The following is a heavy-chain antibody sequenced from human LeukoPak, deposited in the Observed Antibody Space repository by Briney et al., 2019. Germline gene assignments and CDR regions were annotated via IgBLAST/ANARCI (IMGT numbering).Heavy chain of an antibody. D-gene: IGHD3-3*01. Sequence: ASVKVSCKASGYTFTGYYMHWVRQAPGQGLEWMGWISAYNGNTNYAQKLQGRVTMTTDTSTSTAYMELRSLRSDDTAVYYCARGDYDFWSGLRTVDYWGQGTLVTVSS. CDR1: GYTFTGYY. CDR2: ISAYNGNT. V-gene: IGHV1-18*04. CDR3: ARGDYDFWSGLRTVDY. J-gene: IGHJ4*02.